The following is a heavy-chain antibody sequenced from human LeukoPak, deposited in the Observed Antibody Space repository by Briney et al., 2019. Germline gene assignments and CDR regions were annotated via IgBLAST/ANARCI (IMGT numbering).Heavy chain of an antibody. J-gene: IGHJ4*02. CDR3: APGGCSSTSCYEIDY. CDR1: GYTFTGYY. CDR2: INPNSGGT. V-gene: IGHV1-2*02. D-gene: IGHD2-2*01. Sequence: ASVKVSCKASGYTFTGYYMHWVRQAPGQGLEWMGWINPNSGGTNYAQKFQGRVTMTRDTSISTAYMELSRLRSDDTAVYYCAPGGCSSTSCYEIDYWGQGTLITVSS.